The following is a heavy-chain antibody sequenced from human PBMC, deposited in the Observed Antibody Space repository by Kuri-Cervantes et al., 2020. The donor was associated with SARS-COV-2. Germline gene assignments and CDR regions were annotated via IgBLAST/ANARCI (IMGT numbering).Heavy chain of an antibody. CDR3: ARVVPAAISFFDI. D-gene: IGHD2-2*01. V-gene: IGHV4-59*12. CDR1: GFTFGDYA. J-gene: IGHJ3*02. CDR2: MYFNGRT. Sequence: GSLRLSCTASGFTFGDYAMSWFRQAPGKGLEWIGCMYFNGRTNYNPSLKRRVSMSVDTSKSQFSLKLSSVTAADAAVYYCARVVPAAISFFDIWGQGTMVTVSS.